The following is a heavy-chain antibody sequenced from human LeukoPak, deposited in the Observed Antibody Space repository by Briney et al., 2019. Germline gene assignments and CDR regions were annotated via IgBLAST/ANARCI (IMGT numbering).Heavy chain of an antibody. D-gene: IGHD4-11*01. J-gene: IGHJ4*02. CDR3: ARAHPGDYSDFQFDY. CDR1: GFPFSSYG. V-gene: IGHV3-30*02. Sequence: GGSLRLSCAASGFPFSSYGMHWVRQAPGKGLEWVAFIRYDGSNKYYADSVKGRFTISRDNSKNTLSLQMNSLRAEDTAVYYCARAHPGDYSDFQFDYWGQGTLVTVSS. CDR2: IRYDGSNK.